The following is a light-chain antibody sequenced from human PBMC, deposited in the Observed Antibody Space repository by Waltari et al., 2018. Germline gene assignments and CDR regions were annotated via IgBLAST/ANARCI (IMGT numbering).Light chain of an antibody. Sequence: QSALPQPASVSGSPGQSITISCTGTSRDVGGDNYVSWYQHHPGDAPKLMIYDVNKRPSGVSNRFSGSKSGNTASLAISGLQAEDEADYYCSSYTTTNTYVFGTGTKVTVL. V-gene: IGLV2-14*03. CDR3: SSYTTTNTYV. J-gene: IGLJ1*01. CDR2: DVN. CDR1: SRDVGGDNY.